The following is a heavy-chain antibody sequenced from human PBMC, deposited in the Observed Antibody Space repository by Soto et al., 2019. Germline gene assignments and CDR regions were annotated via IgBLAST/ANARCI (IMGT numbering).Heavy chain of an antibody. V-gene: IGHV3-30-3*01. CDR3: ARDFHPPFVGDYDPTYYYYGMDV. CDR2: ISYDGSNK. J-gene: IGHJ6*02. CDR1: GFTFSSYA. D-gene: IGHD4-17*01. Sequence: PGGSLRLSCAASGFTFSSYAMHWVRQAPGKGLEWVAVISYDGSNKYYADSVKGRFTISRDNSKNTLYLQMNSLRAEDTAVYYCARDFHPPFVGDYDPTYYYYGMDVWGQGTTVTISS.